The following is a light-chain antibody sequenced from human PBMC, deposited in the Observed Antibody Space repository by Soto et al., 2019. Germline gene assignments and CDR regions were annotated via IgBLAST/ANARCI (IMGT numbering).Light chain of an antibody. CDR3: QQYNNWPTWT. V-gene: IGKV3-15*01. CDR1: QSVSSN. Sequence: EIVMTQSPATLSVSPGERATLPCRASQSVSSNLAWYQQKPGQAPRLLIYGASTRATGVPARFSGSRSGTEITLTISSLQSEDFAIYYCQQYNNWPTWTFGQGTKVEIK. J-gene: IGKJ1*01. CDR2: GAS.